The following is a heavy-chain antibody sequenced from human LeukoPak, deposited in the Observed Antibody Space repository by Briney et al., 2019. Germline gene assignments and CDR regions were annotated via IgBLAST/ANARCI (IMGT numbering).Heavy chain of an antibody. CDR3: ARGYNYGFDY. D-gene: IGHD5-18*01. J-gene: IGHJ4*02. Sequence: SQTLSLTCAISVDSVFINSVAWNWIRQSPSRGLEWLGRTFYRSKWYNDYAVSVKSRITINPDTSKNQFSLQLNSVTPEDTAVYYCARGYNYGFDYWGQGTLVTASS. CDR2: TFYRSKWYN. V-gene: IGHV6-1*01. CDR1: VDSVFINSVA.